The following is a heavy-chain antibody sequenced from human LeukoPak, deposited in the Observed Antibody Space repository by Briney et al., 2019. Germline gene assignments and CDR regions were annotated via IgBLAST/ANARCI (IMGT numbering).Heavy chain of an antibody. J-gene: IGHJ6*03. Sequence: PSETLSLTCAAYGGSFSAYYWSWIRQPPGKGLEWIGEINHSGSTNYNPSLKSRVTISVDTSKNQFSLKLRSVTAADTAVYYCARGQRLGYYYYYMDVWGKGTTVTVSS. CDR1: GGSFSAYY. V-gene: IGHV4-34*01. D-gene: IGHD7-27*01. CDR2: INHSGST. CDR3: ARGQRLGYYYYYMDV.